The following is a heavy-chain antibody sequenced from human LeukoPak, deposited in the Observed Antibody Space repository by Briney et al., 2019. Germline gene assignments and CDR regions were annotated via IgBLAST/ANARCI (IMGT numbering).Heavy chain of an antibody. CDR1: GFNFNDFG. D-gene: IGHD3-9*01. CDR2: ISSASSYI. V-gene: IGHV3-21*01. J-gene: IGHJ4*02. CDR3: ARPYYDVLTGYPDY. Sequence: GGSLRLSCAASGFNFNDFGMNWVRQAPGKGLEWVSFISSASSYIYYADSVKGRITISRDNAKNSLYLQMNSLRAEDTAVYYCARPYYDVLTGYPDYWGQGTLVTVSS.